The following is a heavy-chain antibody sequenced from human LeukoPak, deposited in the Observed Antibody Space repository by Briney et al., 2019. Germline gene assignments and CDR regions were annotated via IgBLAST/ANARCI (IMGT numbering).Heavy chain of an antibody. CDR1: GFTFSSYA. CDR2: ISGSGGST. CDR3: TTDNLLSGGSGDDIFDV. Sequence: GGSLRLSCAASGFTFSSYAMSWVRQAPGKGLEWVSAISGSGGSTYYADSVKGRFTISRDNSKNTLYLQMNSLKTEDTAVYYCTTDNLLSGGSGDDIFDVWGQGTVVTVSS. J-gene: IGHJ3*01. D-gene: IGHD2-15*01. V-gene: IGHV3-23*01.